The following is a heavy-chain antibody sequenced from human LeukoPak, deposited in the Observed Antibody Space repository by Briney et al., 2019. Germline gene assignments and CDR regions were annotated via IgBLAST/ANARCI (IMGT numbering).Heavy chain of an antibody. D-gene: IGHD3-10*01. Sequence: SETLSLTCAVYGGSFSGYYWSWIRQPPGKGLEWIGEINHSGSTNYNPSLKSRVTISVDTSKNQFSLKLSSVTAADTAVYYCARYGSGSRNFDYWGQGTLATVSS. CDR3: ARYGSGSRNFDY. J-gene: IGHJ4*02. CDR2: INHSGST. CDR1: GGSFSGYY. V-gene: IGHV4-34*01.